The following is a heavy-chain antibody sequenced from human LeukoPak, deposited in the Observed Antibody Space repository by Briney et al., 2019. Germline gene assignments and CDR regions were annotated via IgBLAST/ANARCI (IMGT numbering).Heavy chain of an antibody. CDR3: ARYSSGSYWA. CDR1: GYTFTGYY. D-gene: IGHD3-10*01. J-gene: IGHJ5*02. V-gene: IGHV1-2*02. CDR2: INPNSGGT. Sequence: ASVTVSCKASGYTFTGYYMHWVRQAPGQGLEWMGWINPNSGGTNYAQKFQGRVTITRDTSISTAYMELSRLRSDDTAVYYWARYSSGSYWAWGQGTLVTVSS.